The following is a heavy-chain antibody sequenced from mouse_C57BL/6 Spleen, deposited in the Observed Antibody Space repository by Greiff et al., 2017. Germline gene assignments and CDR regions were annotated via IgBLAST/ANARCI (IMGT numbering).Heavy chain of an antibody. CDR1: GFAFSDYY. CDR2: ISNGGGST. J-gene: IGHJ4*01. D-gene: IGHD2-4*01. V-gene: IGHV5-12*01. Sequence: EVQGVESGGGLVQPGGSLKLSCAASGFAFSDYYMYWVRQTPEKRLEWVAYISNGGGSTDYPGTVKGRFTIARDNAKKTLYLQMSRLRSEDTAMYYGAIPGDYDVRGAMDYWGQGTSVTVSS. CDR3: AIPGDYDVRGAMDY.